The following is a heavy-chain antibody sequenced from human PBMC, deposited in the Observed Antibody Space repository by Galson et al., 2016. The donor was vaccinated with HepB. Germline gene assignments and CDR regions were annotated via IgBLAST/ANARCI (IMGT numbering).Heavy chain of an antibody. J-gene: IGHJ6*03. Sequence: QSGAEVKSPGESLRISCEGSGYNFTNYWICWVRQMPGKGLEWMGRIDPSDSYTNYSPSFQGPVTISADKSISTADLQWSSLEASDTAMYNCARQTDIDVGGKETTVTVSS. V-gene: IGHV5-10-1*01. CDR3: ARQTDIDV. CDR2: IDPSDSYT. D-gene: IGHD2-21*02. CDR1: GYNFTNYW.